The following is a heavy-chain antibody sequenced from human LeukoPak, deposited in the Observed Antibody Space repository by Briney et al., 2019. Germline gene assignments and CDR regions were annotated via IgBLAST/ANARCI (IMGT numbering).Heavy chain of an antibody. CDR2: INPNSGGT. J-gene: IGHJ4*02. V-gene: IGHV1-2*02. CDR3: ASQGITMIVVPPSN. D-gene: IGHD3-22*01. CDR1: GYTFTSYD. Sequence: ASVKVSCKASGYTFTSYDINWVRQAPGQGLEWMGWINPNSGGTNYAQKFQGRVTMTRDMSTSTVYMELSSLRSEDTAVYYCASQGITMIVVPPSNWGQGTLVTVSS.